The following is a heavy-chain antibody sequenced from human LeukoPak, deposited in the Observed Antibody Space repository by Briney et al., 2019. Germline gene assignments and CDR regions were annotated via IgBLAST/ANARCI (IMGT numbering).Heavy chain of an antibody. Sequence: GGSLRLSCAASGFTFSSYWMNWARQAPGKGLEWVASIDHNGNVNYYVDSVKGRFTISRDNVKNSLYLQMSNLRAEDTAVYFCARGGGLDVWGQGAAVTVSS. CDR3: ARGGGLDV. D-gene: IGHD3-16*01. CDR2: IDHNGNVN. CDR1: GFTFSSYW. V-gene: IGHV3-7*03. J-gene: IGHJ6*02.